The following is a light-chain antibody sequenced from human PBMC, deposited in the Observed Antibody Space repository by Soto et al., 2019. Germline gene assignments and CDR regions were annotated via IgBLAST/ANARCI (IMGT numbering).Light chain of an antibody. CDR1: QDISTW. CDR3: QQPISFPIT. CDR2: AAS. J-gene: IGKJ5*01. V-gene: IGKV1D-12*01. Sequence: DIPMTQSPSSVSASVGDRVTITCRASQDISTWLAWYQQKPGKAPKLLIYAASSLQSGVPSRFSGSGSGTDFTLTIRSLQPEDFATYYCQQPISFPITFGQGTRLEIK.